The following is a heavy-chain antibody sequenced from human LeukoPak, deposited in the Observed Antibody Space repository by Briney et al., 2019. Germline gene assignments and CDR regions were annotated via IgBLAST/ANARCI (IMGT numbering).Heavy chain of an antibody. D-gene: IGHD2-15*01. J-gene: IGHJ5*02. V-gene: IGHV3-74*01. CDR2: INSDGSSI. CDR3: AKSSSGGSCYSVGGCWFDP. CDR1: GFTFSSHW. Sequence: GGSLRLSCAASGFTFSSHWMHWVRQAPGKGLVWVSRINSDGSSISYADSVKGRFTISRDNAKNTLYLQIDSLRAEDTALYYCAKSSSGGSCYSVGGCWFDPWGQGTLVTVSS.